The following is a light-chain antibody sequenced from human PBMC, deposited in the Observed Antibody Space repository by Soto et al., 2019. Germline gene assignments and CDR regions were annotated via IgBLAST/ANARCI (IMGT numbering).Light chain of an antibody. CDR2: ASS. J-gene: IGKJ1*01. CDR3: QKYYAYPRT. Sequence: AIRVTQSPSSISASTGDTVTITCRASQEISSFLAWYQHRPGKAPYLLLYASSTLQSGVPSRFSGSGSGTDFTLTISDLQSEEAANYFCQKYYAYPRTFAQGTKVEIK. CDR1: QEISSF. V-gene: IGKV1-8*01.